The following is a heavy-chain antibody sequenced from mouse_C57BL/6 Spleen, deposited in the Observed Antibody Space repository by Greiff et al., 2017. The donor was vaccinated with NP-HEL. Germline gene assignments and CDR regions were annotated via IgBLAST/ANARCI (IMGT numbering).Heavy chain of an antibody. V-gene: IGHV14-4*01. CDR3: TTDYYGSSPIFDY. CDR1: GFNIKDDY. Sequence: EVQLQQSGAELVRPGASVKLSCTASGFNIKDDYMHWVKQRPEQGLEWIGWIDPENGDTEYASKFQGKATITADTSSNTAYLQLSSLTSEDTAVYYCTTDYYGSSPIFDYWGQGTTLTVSS. D-gene: IGHD1-1*01. J-gene: IGHJ2*01. CDR2: IDPENGDT.